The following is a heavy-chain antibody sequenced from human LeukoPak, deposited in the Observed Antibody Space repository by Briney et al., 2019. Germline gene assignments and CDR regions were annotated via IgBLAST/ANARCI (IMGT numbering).Heavy chain of an antibody. J-gene: IGHJ6*02. V-gene: IGHV4-59*01. Sequence: SETLSLTCTVSGGSISSYYWSWIRQPPGKGLEWIGYIYLSGSTNYNPSLKSRVTISVDTSKNQFSLKLSSVTAADTAVYYCARVGYCSGGSCYSDYYYGMDVWGQGTTVTVSS. CDR2: IYLSGST. CDR3: ARVGYCSGGSCYSDYYYGMDV. D-gene: IGHD2-15*01. CDR1: GGSISSYY.